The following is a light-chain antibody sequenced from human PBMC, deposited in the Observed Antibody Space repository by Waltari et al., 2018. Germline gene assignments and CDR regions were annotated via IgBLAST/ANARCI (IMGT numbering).Light chain of an antibody. V-gene: IGLV1-40*01. CDR3: QSYDISLSGYV. Sequence: QSVLTQPPSVSGAPGPRVTISCTGSSSKLGPHYVIPWYQQLPGTAPRLLIYDNTNRPSGVPDRFSGSKSGTSASLAITGLQAEDEADYYCQSYDISLSGYVFGTGTKVTVL. J-gene: IGLJ1*01. CDR1: SSKLGPHYV. CDR2: DNT.